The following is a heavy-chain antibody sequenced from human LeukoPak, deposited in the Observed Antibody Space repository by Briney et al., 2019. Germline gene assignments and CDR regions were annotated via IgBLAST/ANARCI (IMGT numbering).Heavy chain of an antibody. Sequence: SETLSLTCAVYGGSFSSYYWSWIRQPPGKGLEWIGEINHSGSTNYNPSLKSRVTISVDTSKNQFSLKLSSVTAADTAVYYCARVFDSRGLLDYWGQGTLVTVSS. CDR3: ARVFDSRGLLDY. CDR1: GGSFSSYY. J-gene: IGHJ4*02. D-gene: IGHD3-22*01. V-gene: IGHV4-34*01. CDR2: INHSGST.